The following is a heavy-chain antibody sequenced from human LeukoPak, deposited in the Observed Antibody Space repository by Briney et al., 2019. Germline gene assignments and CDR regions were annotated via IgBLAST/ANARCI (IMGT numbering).Heavy chain of an antibody. J-gene: IGHJ4*02. Sequence: SETLSLTCTVSGDSISSYDWSWIRQPPGKGLEWSCGIYTSGSTNYNPSLTSRGAISIDTSKTPSYTKLTSVTAQDPAVYYCARHGMRASYTYWGQGTLVTVSS. CDR3: ARHGMRASYTY. D-gene: IGHD1-26*01. CDR2: IYTSGST. CDR1: GDSISSYD. V-gene: IGHV4-4*09.